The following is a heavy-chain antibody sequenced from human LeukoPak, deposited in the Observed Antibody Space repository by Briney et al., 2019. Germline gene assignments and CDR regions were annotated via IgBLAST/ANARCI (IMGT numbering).Heavy chain of an antibody. J-gene: IGHJ5*02. CDR2: VSGSGGST. Sequence: GGSLRLSCAASGVTFTSYAMAWVRQAPGKGLEWVSAVSGSGGSTHYADSVKGRFTISRDNSKNTVYLQMNSLRAEDTAVYYCAKDLSPARRRDWFDPWGQGTLVTVSS. CDR1: GVTFTSYA. CDR3: AKDLSPARRRDWFDP. V-gene: IGHV3-23*01. D-gene: IGHD3-16*02.